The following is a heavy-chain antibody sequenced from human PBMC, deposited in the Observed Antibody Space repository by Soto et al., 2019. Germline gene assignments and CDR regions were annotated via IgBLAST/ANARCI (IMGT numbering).Heavy chain of an antibody. D-gene: IGHD6-13*01. CDR1: GFNFSDHY. CDR2: SKNKANSYTT. Sequence: EVQLVESGGGLVPPEGALRLSCAASGFNFSDHYMDWVRQAPGKGLEWVGRSKNKANSYTTENAAPVKGRVIISRDDSKNSVFLQMNRLKTDDSVVYDCTRVRLGSSSSSDYWGQGILVTVSS. CDR3: TRVRLGSSSSSDY. V-gene: IGHV3-72*01. J-gene: IGHJ4*02.